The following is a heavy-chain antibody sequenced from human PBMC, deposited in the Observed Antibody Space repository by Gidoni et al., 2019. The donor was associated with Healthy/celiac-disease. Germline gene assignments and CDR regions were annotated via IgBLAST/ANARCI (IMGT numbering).Heavy chain of an antibody. CDR3: ARPFSSSYSDY. V-gene: IGHV3-30*04. CDR1: GCTFSSYA. CDR2: ISYDGSNK. D-gene: IGHD6-13*01. Sequence: QVQLVESGGGVVQPGRSMRLSCAASGCTFSSYAMHGVRQAPDTGLEWVAVISYDGSNKYYADSVTGRFTISRDNSKNTLYLQMNSLSAEDTAVYYCARPFSSSYSDYWGQGTLVTVSS. J-gene: IGHJ4*02.